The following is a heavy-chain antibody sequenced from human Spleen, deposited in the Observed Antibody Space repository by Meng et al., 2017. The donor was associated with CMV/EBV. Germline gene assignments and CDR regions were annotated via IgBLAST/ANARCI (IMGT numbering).Heavy chain of an antibody. J-gene: IGHJ5*02. CDR2: INPSGGST. V-gene: IGHV1-46*03. CDR1: GITLTIYY. Sequence: ASVKVSCKASGITLTIYYIHWVRQAPGQGLEWMGIINPSGGSTNYAQKFQGRVTMTRDTSTSTVYLELNSLKSEDTAVYYCALYSSGWYPWGQGTLVTVSS. D-gene: IGHD6-19*01. CDR3: ALYSSGWYP.